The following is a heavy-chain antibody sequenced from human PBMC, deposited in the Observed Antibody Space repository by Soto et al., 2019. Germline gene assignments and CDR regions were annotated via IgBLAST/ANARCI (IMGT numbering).Heavy chain of an antibody. J-gene: IGHJ4*02. CDR2: ITWKSGRI. V-gene: IGHV3-9*01. CDR3: VKDKARRVAGSGAGDC. CDR1: GFTFGDYG. Sequence: EVQLVESGGGMVQPGRSLRLSCTASGFTFGDYGMHWVRQAPGKGLEWVSGITWKSGRISYSDSVKGRFTISRDNARNTLYLQMSSLRPDDTALYYCVKDKARRVAGSGAGDCWGQGTLVIVSS. D-gene: IGHD6-19*01.